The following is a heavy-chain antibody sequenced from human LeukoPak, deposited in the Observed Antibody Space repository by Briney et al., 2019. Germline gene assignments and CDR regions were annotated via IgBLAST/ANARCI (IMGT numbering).Heavy chain of an antibody. V-gene: IGHV3-30-3*02. CDR3: AKSGTDSSMVPVY. J-gene: IGHJ4*02. CDR1: GFTFSSYA. D-gene: IGHD3-22*01. Sequence: PGRSLRLSCAASGFTFSSYAMHWVRQAPGKGLEWVAVISYDGSNKYYADSVKGRFTISRDNSKNSLYLQMNSLRTEDTALYYCAKSGTDSSMVPVYWGQGTLVTVSS. CDR2: ISYDGSNK.